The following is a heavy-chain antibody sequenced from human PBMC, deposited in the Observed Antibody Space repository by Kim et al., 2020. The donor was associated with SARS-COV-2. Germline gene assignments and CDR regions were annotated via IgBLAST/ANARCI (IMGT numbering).Heavy chain of an antibody. CDR2: IRNSGESS. CDR3: AKFPASYYGSEPGYFDH. V-gene: IGHV3-23*01. CDR1: GFNFGTYA. J-gene: IGHJ4*01. Sequence: GGSLRLSCAASGFNFGTYAMSWVRQAPGKGLEWVAGIRNSGESSYHADSVQGRFSISRDNSKNTLDLQMDSLRVEDTAVYYCAKFPASYYGSEPGYFDH. D-gene: IGHD3-10*01.